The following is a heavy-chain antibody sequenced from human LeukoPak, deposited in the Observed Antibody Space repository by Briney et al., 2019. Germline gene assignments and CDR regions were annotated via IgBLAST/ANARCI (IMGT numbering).Heavy chain of an antibody. D-gene: IGHD3-3*01. CDR3: AKEHDLWHEEGNWFDT. V-gene: IGHV3-23*01. Sequence: GGSLRLSCTTSGFSFNTYSMSWVRQAPGKGLEWVSAINDDTPYYTDSVKGRFTVSRDNSKDTLYLHLNSLRAEDTAIYYCAKEHDLWHEEGNWFDTWGQGVLVTVSS. CDR2: INDDTP. J-gene: IGHJ5*02. CDR1: GFSFNTYS.